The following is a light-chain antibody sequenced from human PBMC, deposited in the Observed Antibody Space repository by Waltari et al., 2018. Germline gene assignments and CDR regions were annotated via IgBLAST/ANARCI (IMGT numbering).Light chain of an antibody. V-gene: IGLV2-14*03. CDR2: DVS. J-gene: IGLJ3*02. CDR3: SSQSSNNIVL. CDR1: SSDVGRENS. Sequence: QSALTQPASVTGSPGQSVTISSTGTSSDVGRENSVSWYQDHPGQGPKVIIYDVSDRPSGVSARFSGSKSGNTASLTISGLQAEDEADYYCSSQSSNNIVLFGGGTKVTVL.